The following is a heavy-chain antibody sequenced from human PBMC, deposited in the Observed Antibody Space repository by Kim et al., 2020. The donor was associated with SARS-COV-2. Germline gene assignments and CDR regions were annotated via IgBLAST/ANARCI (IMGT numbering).Heavy chain of an antibody. Sequence: TKNSQKFQGRVTSTRDTTASTAYMGLSSLRSEDTAVYYCARLYSGSYLDYWGQGTLVTVSS. CDR3: ARLYSGSYLDY. D-gene: IGHD1-26*01. V-gene: IGHV1-3*01. J-gene: IGHJ4*02. CDR2: T.